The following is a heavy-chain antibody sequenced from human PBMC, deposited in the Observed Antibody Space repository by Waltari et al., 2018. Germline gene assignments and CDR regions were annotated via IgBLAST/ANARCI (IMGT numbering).Heavy chain of an antibody. Sequence: QVQLQESGPGLAKASQTLSLTCDVSVGSISNLNFYWSWIRQPAGKGLEWIGRIYRSGVTDDNPSLRCRATMFLDMSKNQFSLTVDSLIAADTAVYYCAVSPDTATSRAAFHFWGPGTTVSVSS. CDR2: IYRSGVT. CDR1: VGSISNLNFY. D-gene: IGHD5-18*01. CDR3: AVSPDTATSRAAFHF. V-gene: IGHV4-61*02. J-gene: IGHJ6*02.